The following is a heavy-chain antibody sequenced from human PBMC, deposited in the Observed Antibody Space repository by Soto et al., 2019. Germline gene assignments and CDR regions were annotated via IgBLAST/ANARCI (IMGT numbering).Heavy chain of an antibody. V-gene: IGHV1-18*04. CDR1: GYTFTSYG. CDR2: ISAYNGNT. CDR3: ARVPYCSSTSCYTRNYYYYGMDV. Sequence: ASVNVSCKASGYTFTSYGISWVRQAPGQGLEWMGWISAYNGNTNYAQKLQGRVTMTTDTSTSTAYMELRNLRSDDTAVYYCARVPYCSSTSCYTRNYYYYGMDVWGQGTTVTVSS. J-gene: IGHJ6*02. D-gene: IGHD2-2*02.